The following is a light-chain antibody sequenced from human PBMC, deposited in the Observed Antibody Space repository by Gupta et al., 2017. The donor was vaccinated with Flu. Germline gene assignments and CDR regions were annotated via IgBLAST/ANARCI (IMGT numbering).Light chain of an antibody. V-gene: IGKV2-28*01. CDR3: RQALQAPLT. Sequence: DIVMTQSPLSLPVTPGEPASISCRSSQSLLHSTEDDYLDWYLQKPGQSPQLLIYLGSTRASGVPDRFSGSGSGTEFTLSISRVEAEDVGVYYCRQALQAPLTFGQGTKMEIK. CDR2: LGS. J-gene: IGKJ2*01. CDR1: QSLLHSTEDDY.